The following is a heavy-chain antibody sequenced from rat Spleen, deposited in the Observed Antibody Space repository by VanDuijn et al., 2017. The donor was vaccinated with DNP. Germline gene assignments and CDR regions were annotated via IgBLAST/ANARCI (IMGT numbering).Heavy chain of an antibody. D-gene: IGHD1-2*01. Sequence: EVQLVESGGGLVQPGRSLKLSCAASGFTFSGFYMAWVRQAPKKGLEWVASISYDGSRTFYGDSVKGRFNISRDNAKSTLYLQMNSLRSEDTATYYCARSAAGIAYWGQGTLVTVSS. CDR2: ISYDGSRT. CDR3: ARSAAGIAY. J-gene: IGHJ3*01. V-gene: IGHV5-22*01. CDR1: GFTFSGFY.